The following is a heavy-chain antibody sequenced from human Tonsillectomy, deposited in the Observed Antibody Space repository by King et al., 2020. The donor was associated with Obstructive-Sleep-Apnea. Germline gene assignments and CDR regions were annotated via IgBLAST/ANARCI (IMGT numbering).Heavy chain of an antibody. D-gene: IGHD3-22*01. CDR3: ARDSDDSSGYYSYNWFDP. CDR2: IYYSGST. V-gene: IGHV4-59*01. Sequence: VQLQESGLGLVKPSETLSLTCTVSGGSISSYYWSWIRHPPGKGLEWIGYIYYSGSTNYNPSLKSRVTIPVDTSKNPFSLNLISVTAADTAVYYCARDSDDSSGYYSYNWFDPWGQGTLVTVSS. J-gene: IGHJ5*02. CDR1: GGSISSYY.